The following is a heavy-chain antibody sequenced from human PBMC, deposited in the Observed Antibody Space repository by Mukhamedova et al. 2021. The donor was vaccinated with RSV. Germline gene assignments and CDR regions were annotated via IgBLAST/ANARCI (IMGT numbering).Heavy chain of an antibody. V-gene: IGHV3-15*01. D-gene: IGHD3-22*01. CDR2: IKSKTDGGTT. Sequence: GKGLEWVGRIKSKTDGGTTDYTAPVKGRFTISRDDSKNTLYLQMNSLKTEDTAVYYCTTDQYYDSSGYMYQADYWGQGTLVTVSS. CDR3: TTDQYYDSSGYMYQADY. J-gene: IGHJ4*02.